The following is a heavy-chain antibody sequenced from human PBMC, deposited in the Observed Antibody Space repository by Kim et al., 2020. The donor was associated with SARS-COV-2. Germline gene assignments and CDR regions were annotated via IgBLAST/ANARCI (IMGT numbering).Heavy chain of an antibody. D-gene: IGHD1-1*01. CDR3: ARGRKRGYFQH. Sequence: TRYRPACQGQVTIAADKSISTAYLQWSSLKASDTAMYYCARGRKRGYFQHWGQGTLVTVSS. V-gene: IGHV5-51*01. CDR2: T. J-gene: IGHJ1*01.